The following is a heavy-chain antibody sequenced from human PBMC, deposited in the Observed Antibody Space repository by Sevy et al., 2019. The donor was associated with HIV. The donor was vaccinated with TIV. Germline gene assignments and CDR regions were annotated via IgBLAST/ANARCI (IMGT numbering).Heavy chain of an antibody. CDR2: ISGSGGST. Sequence: GGSLRLSCAASEFTFSSYAMSWVRQAPGKGLEWVSAISGSGGSTYYADSVKGRFTISRDNSKNTLYLQMNSLRAEDTAVYYCAKDQEQQLVRLGKPYYYGMDVWGQGTTVTVSS. D-gene: IGHD6-13*01. CDR1: EFTFSSYA. CDR3: AKDQEQQLVRLGKPYYYGMDV. V-gene: IGHV3-23*01. J-gene: IGHJ6*02.